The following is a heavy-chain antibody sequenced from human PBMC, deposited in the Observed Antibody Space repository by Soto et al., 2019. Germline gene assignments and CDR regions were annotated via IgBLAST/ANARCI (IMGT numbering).Heavy chain of an antibody. CDR1: GFTFSDYY. D-gene: IGHD5-12*01. CDR2: ISSSSSYT. Sequence: GGSLRLSCAASGFTFSDYYMSWIRQAPGKGLEWVSYISSSSSYTNYADSVKGRFTISRDNAKNSLYLQMNSLRAEDTAVYYCAIDWGRWLQLFDYWGQGTLVTVSS. J-gene: IGHJ4*02. V-gene: IGHV3-11*06. CDR3: AIDWGRWLQLFDY.